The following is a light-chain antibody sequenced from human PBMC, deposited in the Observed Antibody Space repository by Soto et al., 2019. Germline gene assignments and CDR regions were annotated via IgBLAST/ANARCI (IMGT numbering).Light chain of an antibody. CDR1: QSVSSSY. V-gene: IGKV3-15*01. CDR2: GAS. CDR3: QQYNNWPWT. J-gene: IGKJ1*01. Sequence: EIVLTQSPGTLSLSPGERATLSCRASQSVSSSYLAWYQQKPGQAPRLLIYGASTRATGIPARFSGSGSATEFTLTISSLQSEDFAVYYCQQYNNWPWTFGQGTKVDI.